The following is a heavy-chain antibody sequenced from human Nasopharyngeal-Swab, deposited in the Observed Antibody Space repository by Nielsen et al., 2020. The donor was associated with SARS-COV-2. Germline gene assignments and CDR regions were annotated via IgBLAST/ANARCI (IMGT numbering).Heavy chain of an antibody. CDR1: GYSFTEYD. Sequence: ASVKVSCKASGYSFTEYDLNWVRQATGQGLEWMGWMNPRSGEADYAQKFQGRVTMTRDTSISTAYMELSSLRSEDTAVYYCASPVEMSTTWGQGTLVTVSS. CDR2: MNPRSGEA. D-gene: IGHD5-24*01. V-gene: IGHV1-8*01. CDR3: ASPVEMSTT. J-gene: IGHJ5*02.